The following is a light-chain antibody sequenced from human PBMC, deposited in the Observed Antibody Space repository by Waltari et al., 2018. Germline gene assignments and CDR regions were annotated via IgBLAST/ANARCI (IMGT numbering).Light chain of an antibody. V-gene: IGKV3-15*01. J-gene: IGKJ1*01. CDR1: QSVRTN. CDR2: GTS. CDR3: QQYNNWPWT. Sequence: EIVMTQSPVTLSVSPGERAALSCRPSQSVRTNLAWYQQGPGQTPRLLSYGTSTRATEIPARFSGSGSGTEFTLTISSLQSEDFAVYYCQQYNNWPWTFGQGTKVEIK.